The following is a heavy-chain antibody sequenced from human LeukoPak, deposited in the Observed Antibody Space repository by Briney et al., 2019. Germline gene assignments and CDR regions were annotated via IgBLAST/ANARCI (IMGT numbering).Heavy chain of an antibody. CDR1: GYTLTELS. V-gene: IGHV1-69*02. D-gene: IGHD2-2*01. J-gene: IGHJ4*02. CDR3: ASNDIVVVPAAEDGY. Sequence: SVKVSCKVSGYTLTELSMHWVRQAPGQGLEWMGRIIPILGIANYAQKFQGRVTITADKSTSTAYMELSSLRSEDTAVYYCASNDIVVVPAAEDGYWGQGTLVTVSP. CDR2: IIPILGIA.